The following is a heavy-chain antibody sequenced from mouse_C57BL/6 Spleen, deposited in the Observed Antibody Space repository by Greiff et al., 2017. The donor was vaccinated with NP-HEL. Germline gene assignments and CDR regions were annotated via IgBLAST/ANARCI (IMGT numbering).Heavy chain of an antibody. CDR2: IDPNSGGT. CDR1: GYTFTSYW. Sequence: QVQLKQPGAELVKPGASVKLSCKASGYTFTSYWMHWVKQRPGRGLEWIGRIDPNSGGTKYNEKFKSKATLTVDKPSSTAYMQLSSLTSEDSAVYYCARRGYLAWFAYWGQGTLVTVSA. D-gene: IGHD3-1*01. J-gene: IGHJ3*01. V-gene: IGHV1-72*01. CDR3: ARRGYLAWFAY.